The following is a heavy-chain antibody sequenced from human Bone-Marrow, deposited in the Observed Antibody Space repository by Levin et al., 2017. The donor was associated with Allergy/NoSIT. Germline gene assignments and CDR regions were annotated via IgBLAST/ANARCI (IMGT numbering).Heavy chain of an antibody. J-gene: IGHJ4*02. CDR2: IYYSGTT. V-gene: IGHV4-59*01. D-gene: IGHD3-10*01. CDR1: GGPMTAYY. Sequence: PGGSLRLSCNVSGGPMTAYYWSWIRRPPGKGLEWIGNIYYSGTTNYSPSLKSRITISVDTSKSFFSLSLTSVTAADTATYYCARATYYYSSGRATLQFDNWGQGLLVAVSS. CDR3: ARATYYYSSGRATLQFDN.